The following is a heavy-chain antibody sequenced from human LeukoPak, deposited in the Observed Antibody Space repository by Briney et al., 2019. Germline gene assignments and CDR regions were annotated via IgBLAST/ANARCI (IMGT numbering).Heavy chain of an antibody. V-gene: IGHV4-4*07. D-gene: IGHD6-13*01. CDR1: GGSISSYY. J-gene: IGHJ6*03. CDR2: IYTSGST. Sequence: PSETLSLTCTVSGGSISSYYWSWIRQPAGKGLEWIGRIYTSGSTNYNPSLKSRVTKSVDTSKNQFSLKLSSVTAADTAVYYCARDYYSSSSPYSSSWYSVYYYSNEVTGKGTTVT. CDR3: ARDYYSSSSPYSSSWYSVYYYSNEV.